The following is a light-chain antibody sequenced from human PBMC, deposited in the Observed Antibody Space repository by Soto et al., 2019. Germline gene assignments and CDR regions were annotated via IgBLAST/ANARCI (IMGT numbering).Light chain of an antibody. Sequence: QSVLTQPRSVSGSPGQSITISCTGTSSDVGSYNLVSWYQQHPGKAPKLMIYEGSKRPSGVSNRFSGSKSGNTASLTISGLQAEDEADYYCCSYAGSSTFVFGTGTKVT. CDR2: EGS. CDR3: CSYAGSSTFV. V-gene: IGLV2-23*01. CDR1: SSDVGSYNL. J-gene: IGLJ1*01.